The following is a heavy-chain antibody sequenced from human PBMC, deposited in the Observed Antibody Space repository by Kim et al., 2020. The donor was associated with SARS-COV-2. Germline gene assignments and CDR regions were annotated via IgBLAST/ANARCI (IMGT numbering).Heavy chain of an antibody. D-gene: IGHD3-10*01. V-gene: IGHV3-11*05. CDR3: ARGDYYGSGKYGMDV. J-gene: IGHJ6*02. CDR1: GLIFSDQY. CDR2: ISSSGSHT. Sequence: GRSLRLSCAASGLIFSDQYMNWIRQAPGKGLEWVSCISSSGSHTNYAESVKGRFTISRDNAKKSLYLQMNSLRAEDTAVYYCARGDYYGSGKYGMDVWG.